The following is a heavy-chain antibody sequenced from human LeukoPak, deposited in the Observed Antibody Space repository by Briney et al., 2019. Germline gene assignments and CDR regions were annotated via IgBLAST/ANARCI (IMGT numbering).Heavy chain of an antibody. J-gene: IGHJ4*02. V-gene: IGHV3-20*01. Sequence: GGSQRLSCAASGFTFDDYGMSWVRQAPGKGLEWVSGINWNGGSTGYADSVKGRFTISRDNAKNSLYLQMNSLRAEDTALYNCARAKGSSGYQGFDYWGQGTLVTVSS. CDR1: GFTFDDYG. D-gene: IGHD3-22*01. CDR3: ARAKGSSGYQGFDY. CDR2: INWNGGST.